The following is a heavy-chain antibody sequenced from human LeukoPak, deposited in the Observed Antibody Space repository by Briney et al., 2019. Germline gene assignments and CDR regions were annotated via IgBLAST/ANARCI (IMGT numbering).Heavy chain of an antibody. CDR3: ARSRAFAY. V-gene: IGHV3-30*02. CDR2: IKPDGSNK. J-gene: IGHJ4*01. Sequence: PGGSLRLSCAASGFTFSSYGMHWVRQAPGKGLEWVALIKPDGSNKYYADSVKGRFTVSRDNSKNTLHLQMNSLRAEDTAVYYCARSRAFAYWGQGSLVTVSS. D-gene: IGHD2/OR15-2a*01. CDR1: GFTFSSYG.